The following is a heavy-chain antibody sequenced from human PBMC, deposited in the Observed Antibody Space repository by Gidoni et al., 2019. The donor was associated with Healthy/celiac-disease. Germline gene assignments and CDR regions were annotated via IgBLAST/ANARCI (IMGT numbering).Heavy chain of an antibody. D-gene: IGHD2-2*01. J-gene: IGHJ4*02. CDR1: GGSISSGDYY. Sequence: QVQLQESGPGLVKPSQTLSLTCTVSGGSISSGDYYWSWIRQPPGKGLEWIGYIYYSGSTYYNPSLKSRVTISVDTSKNQFSLKLSSVTAADTAVYYCARERRKYCSSTSCYAFYFDYWGQGTLVIVSS. CDR3: ARERRKYCSSTSCYAFYFDY. CDR2: IYYSGST. V-gene: IGHV4-30-4*01.